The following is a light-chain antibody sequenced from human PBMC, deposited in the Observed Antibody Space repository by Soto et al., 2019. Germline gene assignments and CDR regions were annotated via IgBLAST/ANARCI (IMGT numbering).Light chain of an antibody. CDR3: QHYGGVWT. Sequence: DIQLTQSPSFLSASVGDRVTITCRASQGISSYLAWYQQKPGKAPKLLIYAASTLQSGVPSRFSGSGSGTEFTLTISSLQPDDFATYHCQHYGGVWTFGQGTKVDIK. J-gene: IGKJ1*01. CDR1: QGISSY. V-gene: IGKV1-9*01. CDR2: AAS.